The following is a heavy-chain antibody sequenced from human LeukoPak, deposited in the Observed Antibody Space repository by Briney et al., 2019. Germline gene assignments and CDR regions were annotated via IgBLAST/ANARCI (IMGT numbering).Heavy chain of an antibody. J-gene: IGHJ5*02. D-gene: IGHD6-6*01. CDR3: ARAKVAARPGWFDP. V-gene: IGHV4-34*01. CDR2: INHSGST. CDR1: GGSFSGYY. Sequence: SETLSLTCAVYGGSFSGYYWSWIRQPPGKGLEWIGEINHSGSTNYNPSLKSRVTISVDTSKNQFSLKLSSVTAADTAVYYCARAKVAARPGWFDPWGQGTLVTVSS.